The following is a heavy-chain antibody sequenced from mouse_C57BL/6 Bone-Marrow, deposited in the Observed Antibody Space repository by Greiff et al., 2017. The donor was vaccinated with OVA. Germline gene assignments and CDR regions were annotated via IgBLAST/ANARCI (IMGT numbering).Heavy chain of an antibody. D-gene: IGHD1-1*01. J-gene: IGHJ4*01. CDR3: ARAAYYYGSFYAMDY. CDR2: INPSSGYT. V-gene: IGHV1-7*01. CDR1: GYTFTSYW. Sequence: VQLQQSGAELAKPGASVKLSCKASGYTFTSYWMHWVKQRPGQGLEWIGYINPSSGYTTYNQKFKDKATLTADNSSSTAYMQLSSLTYEDSAVYYCARAAYYYGSFYAMDYWGQGTSVTVSS.